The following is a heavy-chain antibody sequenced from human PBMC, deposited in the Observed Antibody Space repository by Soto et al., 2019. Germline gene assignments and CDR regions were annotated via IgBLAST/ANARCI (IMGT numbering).Heavy chain of an antibody. D-gene: IGHD2-2*01. J-gene: IGHJ4*02. CDR3: ARMSVVVPAAIVG. V-gene: IGHV4-4*02. CDR1: SGSISSSNW. CDR2: IYHSGST. Sequence: SETLSLTCAVSSGSISSSNWWSWVRQPPGKGLEWIGEIYHSGSTNYNPSLKSRVTISVDKSKNQFSLKLSSVTAADTAVYYCARMSVVVPAAIVGWGQGTLVTVSS.